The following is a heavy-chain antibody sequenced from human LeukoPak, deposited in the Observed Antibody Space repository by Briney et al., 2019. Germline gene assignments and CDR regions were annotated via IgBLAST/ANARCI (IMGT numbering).Heavy chain of an antibody. CDR3: ARGILL. V-gene: IGHV4-38-2*01. Sequence: SETLSLTCAVSGYSISSDYFWGWIRQPPGKGLEYIGAIYHSGSTYYNPSLKSRVIISVDTSNNQFSLKLNSVTAAGTAVYYCARGILLWGKGTLVTVSS. J-gene: IGHJ4*02. D-gene: IGHD2-15*01. CDR1: GYSISSDYF. CDR2: IYHSGST.